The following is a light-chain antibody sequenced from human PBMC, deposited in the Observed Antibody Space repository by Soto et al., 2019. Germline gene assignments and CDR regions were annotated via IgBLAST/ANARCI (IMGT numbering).Light chain of an antibody. CDR2: EGS. J-gene: IGLJ2*01. CDR1: SNDIGNYNL. Sequence: QSALTQPASVSGSPGQSITISCTGTSNDIGNYNLVSWYQQHPDKAPKLMIYEGSKRPSGVSNRFSGSKSDNTASLTISGLQAEDEADYYCCSYAGSSTSVLFGGGTQLTVL. V-gene: IGLV2-23*01. CDR3: CSYAGSSTSVL.